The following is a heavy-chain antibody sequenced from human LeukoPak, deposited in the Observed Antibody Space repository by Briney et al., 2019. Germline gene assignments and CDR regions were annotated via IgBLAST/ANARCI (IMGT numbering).Heavy chain of an antibody. D-gene: IGHD3-3*01. V-gene: IGHV1-2*02. CDR3: ARDARRITIFGVVTTCDY. CDR2: INPNSGVT. CDR1: GYTFTGYY. J-gene: IGHJ4*02. Sequence: ASVKVSCKASGYTFTGYYMHWVRRAPGQGLEWMGWINPNSGVTNYAQKFQGRVTMTRDTSITTAYMELSRLTSDDTAVYYCARDARRITIFGVVTTCDYWGQGTLVTVSS.